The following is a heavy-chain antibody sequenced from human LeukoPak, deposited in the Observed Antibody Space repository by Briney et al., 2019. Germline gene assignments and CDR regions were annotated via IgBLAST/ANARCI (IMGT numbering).Heavy chain of an antibody. CDR2: IYSGGST. CDR3: ARAFLEYSRSPFAFHI. Sequence: GGSLRLSCAASGFTVSSNYMSWVRQAPGKGLEWVSVIYSGGSTYYADSVKGRFTISRDNSKNTLYLQMNSLRAKDTAVYYRARAFLEYSRSPFAFHIWGQGTMVTVSS. V-gene: IGHV3-66*02. CDR1: GFTVSSNY. D-gene: IGHD1-26*01. J-gene: IGHJ3*02.